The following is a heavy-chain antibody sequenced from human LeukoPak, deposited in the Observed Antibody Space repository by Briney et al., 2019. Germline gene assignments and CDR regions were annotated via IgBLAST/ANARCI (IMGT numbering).Heavy chain of an antibody. CDR3: ARGYRSYYYYYMDV. V-gene: IGHV4-34*01. CDR1: GGSFSGYY. CDR2: INHSGST. J-gene: IGHJ6*03. Sequence: SETLSLTCAVYGGSFSGYYWSWIRQPPGKRLEWIGEINHSGSTNYNPSLKSRVTISVDTSKNQFSLKLSSVTAADTAVYYCARGYRSYYYYYMDVWGKGTTVTVSS.